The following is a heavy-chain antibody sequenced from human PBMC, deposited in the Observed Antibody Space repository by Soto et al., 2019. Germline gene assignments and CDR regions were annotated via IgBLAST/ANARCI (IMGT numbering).Heavy chain of an antibody. Sequence: QVQLVESGGGVVQPGRSLRLSCAASGFTFSSYGMHWVRQAPGKGLEWVAVISYDGSNKYYADSVKGRFTISRDNSKNTLYQQMNSLRAEDTAVYYCAKDIDYYDSSGYYLYYYYYGMDVWGQGTTVTVSS. D-gene: IGHD3-22*01. J-gene: IGHJ6*02. CDR3: AKDIDYYDSSGYYLYYYYYGMDV. CDR2: ISYDGSNK. CDR1: GFTFSSYG. V-gene: IGHV3-30*18.